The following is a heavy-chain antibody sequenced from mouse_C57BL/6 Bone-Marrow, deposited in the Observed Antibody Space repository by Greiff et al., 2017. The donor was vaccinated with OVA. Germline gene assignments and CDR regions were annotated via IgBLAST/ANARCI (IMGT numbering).Heavy chain of an antibody. CDR2: SRNKANDYTT. J-gene: IGHJ1*03. V-gene: IGHV7-1*01. CDR1: GFTFSDFY. Sequence: EVKVVESGGGLVQSGRSLRLSCATSGFTFSDFYMEWVRQAPGKGLEWIAASRNKANDYTTEYSASVKGRFIVSRDTSQSILYLQMNALRAEDTAIYYCARDADDYPTPYWYFDVWGTGTTVTVSS. CDR3: ARDADDYPTPYWYFDV. D-gene: IGHD2-4*01.